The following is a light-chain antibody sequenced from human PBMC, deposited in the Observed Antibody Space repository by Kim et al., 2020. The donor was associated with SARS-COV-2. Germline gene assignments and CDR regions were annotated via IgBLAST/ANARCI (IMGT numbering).Light chain of an antibody. CDR3: QAWDSSTVV. CDR1: ELGNKY. J-gene: IGLJ2*01. V-gene: IGLV3-1*01. Sequence: SSELTQPPSVSVSPGQTASITCSGDELGNKYACWYQQKPGQSPVLVIYQDTKRPSGIPERFSGSNSGNTATLTISGTQAMDEGDYYCQAWDSSTVVFGGGTQLTVL. CDR2: QDT.